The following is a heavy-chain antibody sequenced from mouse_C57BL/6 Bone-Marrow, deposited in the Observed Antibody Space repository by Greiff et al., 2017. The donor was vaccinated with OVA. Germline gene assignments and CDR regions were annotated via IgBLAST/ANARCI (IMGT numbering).Heavy chain of an antibody. Sequence: DLMLVESGEGLVKPGGSLKLSCAASGFTFSSYAMSWVRQTPEKRLEWVAYISSGGDYIYYADTVKGRFTISRDNARNTLYLQMSSLKSEDTAMYYCTRDEEGFTSSMDYWGQGTSVTVSS. V-gene: IGHV5-9-1*02. CDR2: ISSGGDYI. CDR3: TRDEEGFTSSMDY. J-gene: IGHJ4*01. CDR1: GFTFSSYA.